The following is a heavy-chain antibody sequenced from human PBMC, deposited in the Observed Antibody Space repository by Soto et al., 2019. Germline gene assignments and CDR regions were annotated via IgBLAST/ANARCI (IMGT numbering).Heavy chain of an antibody. CDR2: IIPILGIA. CDR1: GGTFSSYT. V-gene: IGHV1-69*04. Sequence: SVKVSCKASGGTFSSYTISWVRQAPGQGLEWMGRIIPILGIANYAQKFQGRVTITADKSTSTAYMELSSLRSEDTAVYYCARDPLPEHIVVVTADDAFDIWGQGTMVTVSS. D-gene: IGHD2-21*02. CDR3: ARDPLPEHIVVVTADDAFDI. J-gene: IGHJ3*02.